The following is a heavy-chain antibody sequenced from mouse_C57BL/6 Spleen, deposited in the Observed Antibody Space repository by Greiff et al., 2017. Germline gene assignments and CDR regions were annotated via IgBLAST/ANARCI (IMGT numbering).Heavy chain of an antibody. V-gene: IGHV14-4*01. CDR3: TILGDY. D-gene: IGHD4-1*01. Sequence: VQLQQSGAELVRPGASVKLSCTASGFTFTDDYMHWVKQRPEQGLEWIGWIDPENGDTDYASKFQGKATITADTSSNTAYMQLSSLTSEDTAVYYCTILGDYWGQGTTLTVSS. CDR1: GFTFTDDY. CDR2: IDPENGDT. J-gene: IGHJ2*01.